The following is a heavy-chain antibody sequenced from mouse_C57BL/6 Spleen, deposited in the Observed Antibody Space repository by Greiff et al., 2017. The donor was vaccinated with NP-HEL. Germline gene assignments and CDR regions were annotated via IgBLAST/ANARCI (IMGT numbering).Heavy chain of an antibody. CDR1: GFTFSSYA. J-gene: IGHJ2*01. Sequence: DVKLVESGGGLVKPGGSLKLSCAASGFTFSSYAMSWVRQTPEKRLEWVATISDGGSYTYYLDNVKGRFTISRDNAKNNLYLQMSHLKSEDTAMYYCSRGSGGYFPDYWGQGTTLTVSS. V-gene: IGHV5-4*03. CDR2: ISDGGSYT. CDR3: SRGSGGYFPDY. D-gene: IGHD2-3*01.